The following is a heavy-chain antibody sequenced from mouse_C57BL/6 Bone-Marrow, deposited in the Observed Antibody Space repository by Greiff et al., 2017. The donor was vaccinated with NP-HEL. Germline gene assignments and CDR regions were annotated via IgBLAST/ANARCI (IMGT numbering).Heavy chain of an antibody. V-gene: IGHV1-64*01. CDR3: ARGWLLIAY. Sequence: VQLQQPGAELVKPGASVKLSCKASGYTFTSYWMHWVKQRPGQGLEWIGMIHPNSGSTNYNEKFKRKATLTVDKSSSTAYMQLSSLTSEDSAVYYCARGWLLIAYWGQGTLVTVSA. D-gene: IGHD2-3*01. CDR1: GYTFTSYW. CDR2: IHPNSGST. J-gene: IGHJ3*01.